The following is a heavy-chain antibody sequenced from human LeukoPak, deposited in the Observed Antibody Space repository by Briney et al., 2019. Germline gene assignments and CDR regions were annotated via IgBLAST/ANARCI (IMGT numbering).Heavy chain of an antibody. D-gene: IGHD1-7*01. V-gene: IGHV4-34*01. CDR3: ARIRGRPNSNWFDP. CDR1: GGSFSGYY. Sequence: SETLSLTCAVYGGSFSGYYWSWIRQPPGKGLEWIGEINHSGSTNYNPSLKSRVTISVDTSKNQFSLKLSSVTAADTAVYYCARIRGRPNSNWFDPWGQGTLVTVSS. J-gene: IGHJ5*02. CDR2: INHSGST.